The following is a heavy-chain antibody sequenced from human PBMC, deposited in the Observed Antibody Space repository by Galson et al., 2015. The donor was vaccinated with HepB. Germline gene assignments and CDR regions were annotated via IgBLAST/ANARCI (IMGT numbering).Heavy chain of an antibody. CDR3: ARVVRGGASHFDY. D-gene: IGHD4-23*01. CDR2: ISAYNGYT. Sequence: SVKVSCKASGYTFTHYGISWVRQAPGQGLECMGWISAYNGYTNYEQKFQGRVTMTTDTSTNTAYMALRSLRSDDTAVYYCARVVRGGASHFDYWGQGTLVTVSS. CDR1: GYTFTHYG. V-gene: IGHV1-18*01. J-gene: IGHJ4*02.